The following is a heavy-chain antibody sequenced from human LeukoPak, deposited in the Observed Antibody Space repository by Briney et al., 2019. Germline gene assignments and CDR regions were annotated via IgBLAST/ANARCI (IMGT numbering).Heavy chain of an antibody. D-gene: IGHD2-15*01. CDR2: IYYSGST. J-gene: IGHJ4*02. CDR3: ARHESIIVVVAARGFDY. CDR1: GGSISSSSYY. Sequence: PSETLSLTCTVSGGSISSSSYYWGWIRQPPGKGLEWIGSIYYSGSTSYNPSLKSRVTISVDTSKNQFSLKLSSVTAADTAVYYCARHESIIVVVAARGFDYWGQGTLVTVSS. V-gene: IGHV4-39*01.